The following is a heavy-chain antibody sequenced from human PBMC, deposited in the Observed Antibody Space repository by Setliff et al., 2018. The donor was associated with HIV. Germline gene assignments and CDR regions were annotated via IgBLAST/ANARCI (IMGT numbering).Heavy chain of an antibody. D-gene: IGHD1-1*01. CDR3: ARNPQPTGTPDYYYYLTAYFDS. CDR1: GYTFTSYY. Sequence: ASVKVSCKASGYTFTSYYIHWVRQAPGQGLEWMGRINPSGGSTSYAQKFQGRVTMTRDTSTSTVYMELSSLRSEDTAMYYCARNPQPTGTPDYYYYLTAYFDSLGQGTVVTVSS. CDR2: INPSGGST. J-gene: IGHJ4*02. V-gene: IGHV1-46*01.